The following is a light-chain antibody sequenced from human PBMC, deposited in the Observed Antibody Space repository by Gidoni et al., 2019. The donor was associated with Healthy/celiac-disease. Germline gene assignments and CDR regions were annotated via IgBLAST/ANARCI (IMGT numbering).Light chain of an antibody. CDR2: AAS. V-gene: IGKV1-39*01. CDR1: QRISSY. CDR3: QQSYSTPLT. J-gene: IGKJ4*01. Sequence: DIQMTQSPTSLSASVGDRVTITCRASQRISSYLNWYQQKPGKAPKLLIYAASSLQSGVPSRFSGSGSGTDFTLTISSRQPEDFATYYCQQSYSTPLTFXGXTKVEIK.